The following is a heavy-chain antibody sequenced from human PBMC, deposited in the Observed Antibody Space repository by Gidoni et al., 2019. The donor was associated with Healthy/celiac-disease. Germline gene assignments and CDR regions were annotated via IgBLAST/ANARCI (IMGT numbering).Heavy chain of an antibody. V-gene: IGHV3-23*01. J-gene: IGHJ3*02. CDR1: GFTFSSYA. CDR2: ISGSGGST. CDR3: ANTGLDSHIRDAFDI. Sequence: EVQLLESGGGLVQPGGSLRLSCAASGFTFSSYAMSLVRQAPGKGLECVSAISGSGGSTYYADSVKGRFTISRVNSKNTLYLQMNSLRAEDTAVYYCANTGLDSHIRDAFDIWGQGTMVTVSS. D-gene: IGHD2-8*02.